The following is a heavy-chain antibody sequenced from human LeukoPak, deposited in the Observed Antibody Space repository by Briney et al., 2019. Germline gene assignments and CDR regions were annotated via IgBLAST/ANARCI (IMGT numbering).Heavy chain of an antibody. CDR1: GGSFSGYY. CDR2: INHRGST. J-gene: IGHJ5*02. Sequence: SETLSLTCAVYGGSFSGYYWSWIRQPPGKGLEWIGEINHRGSTNYNPSLKSRVTISVDTSKNQFSLKLSSVTAADTAVYYCARCLSTIDPWGQGTLVTVSS. V-gene: IGHV4-34*01. CDR3: ARCLSTIDP.